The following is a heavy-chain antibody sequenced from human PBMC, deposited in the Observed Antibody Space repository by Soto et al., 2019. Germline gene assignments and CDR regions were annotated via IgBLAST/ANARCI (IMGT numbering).Heavy chain of an antibody. J-gene: IGHJ4*02. CDR2: ISISGSNI. V-gene: IGHV3-11*01. CDR1: GFTFNDYY. CDR3: ARGWRYDFWSGDFEF. D-gene: IGHD3-3*01. Sequence: QVQLVESGGGLVKPGGSLRLSCAASGFTFNDYYMTWIRQAPGKGLEWISYISISGSNIHYADSVKGRFTISRDNAKKSLYLQMDSLRAEDTAVYFCARGWRYDFWSGDFEFWGQGARVTVSS.